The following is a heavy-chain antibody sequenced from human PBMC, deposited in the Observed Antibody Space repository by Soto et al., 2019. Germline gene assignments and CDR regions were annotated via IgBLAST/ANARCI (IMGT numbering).Heavy chain of an antibody. CDR2: IIPIFGTA. Sequence: SVKVACKASGGTFSSYAISWGRHAPGQGLEWMGGIIPIFGTANYAQKFQGRVTITADESTSTAYMELSSLRSEDTAVYYCAVGRTGAQLFTYYYYGMDVCRQGTTVTGYS. CDR3: AVGRTGAQLFTYYYYGMDV. D-gene: IGHD5-18*01. CDR1: GGTFSSYA. V-gene: IGHV1-69*13. J-gene: IGHJ6*02.